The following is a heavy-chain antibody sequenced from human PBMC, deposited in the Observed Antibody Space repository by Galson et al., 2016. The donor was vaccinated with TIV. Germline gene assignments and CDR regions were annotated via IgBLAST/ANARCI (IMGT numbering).Heavy chain of an antibody. J-gene: IGHJ5*02. D-gene: IGHD3-22*01. CDR2: ICHTETT. Sequence: SETLSLTCAVSGYSISSGHYWGWVRQPPGKGLEWLGNICHTETTYYNPSLESRVSISVDTSKNQFSLRLSSVTAADTAVYYCVRIGMLRESCSCYACPGIFDTWGQGILVTVSS. CDR1: GYSISSGHY. CDR3: VRIGMLRESCSCYACPGIFDT. V-gene: IGHV4-38-2*01.